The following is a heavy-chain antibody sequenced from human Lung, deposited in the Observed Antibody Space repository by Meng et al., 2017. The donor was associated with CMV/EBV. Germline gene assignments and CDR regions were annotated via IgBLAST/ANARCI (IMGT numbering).Heavy chain of an antibody. D-gene: IGHD2-15*01. CDR1: GFIFSNYG. Sequence: SCAASGFIFSNYGMHWVRQAPGKGLEWVAVIWYDGSNKYYADSVKGRFTISRDNSKNTLYLQMNSLRAEDTAVYYCAKWIGGSNYYGMDVWGQGXTVTVSS. V-gene: IGHV3-33*06. CDR3: AKWIGGSNYYGMDV. J-gene: IGHJ6*02. CDR2: IWYDGSNK.